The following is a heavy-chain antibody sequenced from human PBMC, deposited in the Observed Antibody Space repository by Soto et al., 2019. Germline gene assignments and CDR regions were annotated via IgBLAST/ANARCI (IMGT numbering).Heavy chain of an antibody. V-gene: IGHV4-31*11. CDR3: AGARGYRDIDYYGRDV. D-gene: IGHD5-12*01. Sequence: QVQLQESGPGLVKPSQTLSLTCVVSGASIRSDGPYWSWVRQCPGKRLEWIGYIHFSGTPFYSPSLQSRVSILLDTSGRSSPLQRSSVTAADTAVYYCAGARGYRDIDYYGRDVWGEGITVT. J-gene: IGHJ6*01. CDR2: IHFSGTP. CDR1: GASIRSDGPY.